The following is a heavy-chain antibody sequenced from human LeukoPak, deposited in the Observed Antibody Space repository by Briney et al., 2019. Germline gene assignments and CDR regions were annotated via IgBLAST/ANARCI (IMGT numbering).Heavy chain of an antibody. D-gene: IGHD6-6*01. CDR1: GGSISSGGYY. V-gene: IGHV4-31*03. Sequence: SETLSLTCTVSGGSISSGGYYWSWIRQHPGKGLEWIGYIYYSGSTYYNPSLKSRVTISVDTSKNQFSLKVSSVTAADTAVYYCARASALVWHDYWGQGTLVAVSS. CDR3: ARASALVWHDY. J-gene: IGHJ4*02. CDR2: IYYSGST.